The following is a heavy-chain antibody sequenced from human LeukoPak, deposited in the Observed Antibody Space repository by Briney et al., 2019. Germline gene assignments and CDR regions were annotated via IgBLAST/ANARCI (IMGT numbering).Heavy chain of an antibody. V-gene: IGHV3-30*14. CDR2: ISYDGSNK. CDR1: GFTFSSYA. Sequence: GGSLRLSCAASGFTFSSYAMHWVRQAPGKGLEWVAVISYDGSNKYYADSVKGRFTISRDNSKNTLYLQMNSLRAEDTAVYYCARGARKWFGEPRGMDVWGQGTTVTVSS. D-gene: IGHD3-10*01. J-gene: IGHJ6*02. CDR3: ARGARKWFGEPRGMDV.